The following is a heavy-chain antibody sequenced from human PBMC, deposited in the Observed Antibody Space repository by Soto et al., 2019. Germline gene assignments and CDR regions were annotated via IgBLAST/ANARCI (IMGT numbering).Heavy chain of an antibody. V-gene: IGHV2-5*02. CDR1: GFSLSTGGVG. CDR3: AHLLDRNGYPDY. D-gene: IGHD3-22*01. Sequence: QITLKESGPTLVKPTQTLTLTCTFSGFSLSTGGVGVGWIRQPPGKALEWLALIYWDDDKRYSPSLKSRLTITKETSKNQVVLRMTDMDPVDTATYHCAHLLDRNGYPDYWGQGTLVTVSS. J-gene: IGHJ4*02. CDR2: IYWDDDK.